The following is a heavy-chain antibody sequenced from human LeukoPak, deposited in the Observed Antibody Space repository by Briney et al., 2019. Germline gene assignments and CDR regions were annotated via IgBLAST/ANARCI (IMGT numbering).Heavy chain of an antibody. CDR2: VSISGAYT. J-gene: IGHJ5*02. CDR3: AKDSVVIPAGWFDP. V-gene: IGHV3-23*01. CDR1: GFTFSSYA. D-gene: IGHD2-2*01. Sequence: GGSLRLSCAASGFTFSSYAMSWVRQAPGKGLEWVSAVSISGAYTYYADSVKGRFTISRDNSKNTLYLQMDSLRAEDTAVYYCAKDSVVIPAGWFDPWGQGTLVTVSS.